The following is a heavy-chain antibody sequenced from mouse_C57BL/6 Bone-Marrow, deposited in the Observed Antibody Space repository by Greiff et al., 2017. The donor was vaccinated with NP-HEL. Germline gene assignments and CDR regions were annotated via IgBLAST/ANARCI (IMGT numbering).Heavy chain of an antibody. D-gene: IGHD2-3*01. CDR3: ARGRADGYYGYFDV. J-gene: IGHJ1*03. Sequence: QVQLQQPGAELVKPGASVKMSCKASGYTFTSYWITWVKQRPGQGLEWIGDIYPGSGSTNYNEKFKSKATLTVDPSSRTAYMQLSSLTSEDSAVYYCARGRADGYYGYFDVWGTGTTVTVSS. V-gene: IGHV1-55*01. CDR2: IYPGSGST. CDR1: GYTFTSYW.